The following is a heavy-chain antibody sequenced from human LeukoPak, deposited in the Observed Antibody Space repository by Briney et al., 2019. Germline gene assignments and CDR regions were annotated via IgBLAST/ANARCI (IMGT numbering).Heavy chain of an antibody. J-gene: IGHJ4*02. V-gene: IGHV4-59*01. CDR2: IYYSGST. Sequence: SETLSLTCTVSGGSISSYYWSWIRQPPGKGLEWIGYIYYSGSTNYNPSLKSRDTISVDTSKNQFSLKLSSVTAADTAVYYCARGYITTFFDYWGQGTLVTVSS. CDR1: GGSISSYY. D-gene: IGHD3-3*01. CDR3: ARGYITTFFDY.